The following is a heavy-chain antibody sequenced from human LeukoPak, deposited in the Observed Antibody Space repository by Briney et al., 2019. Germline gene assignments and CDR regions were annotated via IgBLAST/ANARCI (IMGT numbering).Heavy chain of an antibody. Sequence: GGSLILSCAASGFTFSSYAMSWVRQAPGKGLEWVSAISGSGGSTYYADSVKGRFTISRDNSKNTLYLQMNSLRAEDTAVYYCAKSRGSSWTYDAFDIWGQGTMVTVSS. D-gene: IGHD6-13*01. CDR1: GFTFSSYA. CDR3: AKSRGSSWTYDAFDI. V-gene: IGHV3-23*01. J-gene: IGHJ3*02. CDR2: ISGSGGST.